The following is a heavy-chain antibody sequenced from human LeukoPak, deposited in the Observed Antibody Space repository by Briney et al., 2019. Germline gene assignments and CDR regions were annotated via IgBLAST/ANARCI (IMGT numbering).Heavy chain of an antibody. J-gene: IGHJ4*02. CDR1: GSTVSSNY. V-gene: IGHV3-53*01. D-gene: IGHD5-18*01. Sequence: PGGSLGLSCAASGSTVSSNYMSWVRQAPDKGLEWVSVIYSGGSIYYADSVKGRFTISRDISKNTLYLQMTSLRAEDTAVYYCARGHPTGYSYGYYWGQGTLVTVSS. CDR2: IYSGGSI. CDR3: ARGHPTGYSYGYY.